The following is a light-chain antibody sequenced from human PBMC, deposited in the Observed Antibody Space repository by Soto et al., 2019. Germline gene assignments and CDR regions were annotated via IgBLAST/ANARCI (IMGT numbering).Light chain of an antibody. CDR1: QSISTY. V-gene: IGKV1-12*01. CDR2: AAS. J-gene: IGKJ4*01. Sequence: DIQRTQSPSTLSASVGDRVAITCRASQSISTYLAWYQQKPGKDPKLLIYAASSLQSGVPSRFSGSGSGTDFTLTISRLQTEDFATYYCQQASSFTLTFGGGTKVDIK. CDR3: QQASSFTLT.